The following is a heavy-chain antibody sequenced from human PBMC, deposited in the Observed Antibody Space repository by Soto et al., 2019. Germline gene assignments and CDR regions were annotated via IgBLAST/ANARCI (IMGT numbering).Heavy chain of an antibody. CDR1: GGSISSGAYS. V-gene: IGHV4-30-2*01. D-gene: IGHD3-10*01. CDR3: ARGQQLPGGRYYFYYGFDV. J-gene: IGHJ6*02. CDR2: IYYSGST. Sequence: QLQLQESGSGLMKPSQTLSLTCVVSGGSISSGAYSWSWIRQPPGKGLEWIGYIYYSGSTYYNPSLKSRVAISLDRSKNQFSLRLNSVTAADTAVYYCARGQQLPGGRYYFYYGFDVWGRGTTVTVSS.